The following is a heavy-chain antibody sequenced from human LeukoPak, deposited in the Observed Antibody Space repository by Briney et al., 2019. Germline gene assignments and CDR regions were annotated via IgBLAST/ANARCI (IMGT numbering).Heavy chain of an antibody. V-gene: IGHV1-69*13. CDR2: IIPIFGTA. J-gene: IGHJ6*03. D-gene: IGHD2-2*01. CDR3: ARGMRSRYCSSTSCYAYYYYMDV. Sequence: PVKVSCKASGGTFSSYAISWVRQAPGQGLEWMGGIIPIFGTANYAQKFQGRVTITADESTSTAYMELSSLRSEDTAVYYCARGMRSRYCSSTSCYAYYYYMDVWGKGTTVTISS. CDR1: GGTFSSYA.